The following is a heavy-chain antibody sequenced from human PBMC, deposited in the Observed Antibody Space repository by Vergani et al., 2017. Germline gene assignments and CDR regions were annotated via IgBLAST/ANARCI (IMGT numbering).Heavy chain of an antibody. Sequence: VQLVESGGGLVQPGGSLRLSCAASGFTFSSYAMSWVRQAPGKGLEWIGEIYHSGSTNYNPSLKSRVTISVDKSKNQFSLKLSSVTAADTAVYYCARGLMPTMVRGVNWFDPWGQGTLVTVSS. D-gene: IGHD3-10*01. J-gene: IGHJ5*02. CDR2: IYHSGST. CDR3: ARGLMPTMVRGVNWFDP. V-gene: IGHV4-4*02. CDR1: GFTFSSYAM.